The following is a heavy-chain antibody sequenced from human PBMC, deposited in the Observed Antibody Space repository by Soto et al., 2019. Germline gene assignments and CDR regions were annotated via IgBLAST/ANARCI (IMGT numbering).Heavy chain of an antibody. V-gene: IGHV3-30-3*01. CDR1: GFTFSSYA. D-gene: IGHD6-13*01. CDR2: ISYDGSNK. CDR3: ARAPYSSSWYYYYYGMDV. Sequence: GGSLRLSCAASGFTFSSYAMHWVRQAPGKGLEWVAVISYDGSNKYYADSVKGRFTISRDDSKNTLYLQMNSLRAEDTAVYYCARAPYSSSWYYYYYGMDVWGQGTTVTVSS. J-gene: IGHJ6*02.